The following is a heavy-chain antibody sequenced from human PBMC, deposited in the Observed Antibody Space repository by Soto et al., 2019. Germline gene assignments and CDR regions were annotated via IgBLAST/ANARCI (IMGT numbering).Heavy chain of an antibody. V-gene: IGHV3-30*18. Sequence: QVQLVESGGGVVQPGRSLRLSCAASGFTFSSYGMHWVRQAPGKGLEWVAVISYDGSNKYYADSVKGRFTISRDNSKNTLYLQMNSLRAEDTAVYYCAKDDSVEMATIGDYWGQGTLVTVSS. CDR2: ISYDGSNK. J-gene: IGHJ4*02. CDR3: AKDDSVEMATIGDY. CDR1: GFTFSSYG. D-gene: IGHD5-12*01.